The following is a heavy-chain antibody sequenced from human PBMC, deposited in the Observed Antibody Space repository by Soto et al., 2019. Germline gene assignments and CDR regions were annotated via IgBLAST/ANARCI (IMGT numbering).Heavy chain of an antibody. CDR2: IRSKAYGGTT. Sequence: PGGSLRLSCTASGFTFGDYAMSWFRQAPGKGLEWVGFIRSKAYGGTTEYAASVKGRFTISRDDSKSIAYLQMNSLKTEDTAVYYCTRTYYDYIWGSYRFDYYYYYMDVWGKGTTVTVSS. CDR1: GFTFGDYA. V-gene: IGHV3-49*03. J-gene: IGHJ6*03. D-gene: IGHD3-16*02. CDR3: TRTYYDYIWGSYRFDYYYYYMDV.